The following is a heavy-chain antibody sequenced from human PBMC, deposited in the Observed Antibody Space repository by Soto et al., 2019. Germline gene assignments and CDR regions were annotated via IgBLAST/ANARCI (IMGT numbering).Heavy chain of an antibody. V-gene: IGHV4-34*01. Sequence: SETLSLTCAVCGGSFSGYYWSWIRQPPGKGLEWIGEINHSGSTNYNPSLKSRVTISVDTSKNQFSLKLSSVTAADTAVYYCARPRIVVVPAAIPAYMDVWGKGTTVTVSS. CDR2: INHSGST. CDR1: GGSFSGYY. D-gene: IGHD2-2*01. J-gene: IGHJ6*03. CDR3: ARPRIVVVPAAIPAYMDV.